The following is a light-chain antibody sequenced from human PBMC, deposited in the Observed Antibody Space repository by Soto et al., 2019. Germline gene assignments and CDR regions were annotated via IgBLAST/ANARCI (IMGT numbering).Light chain of an antibody. J-gene: IGKJ4*01. CDR3: QQRSNWPPLT. Sequence: EIVLTQSPATLSLSPGERATLSCRASQSVSSYLAWYQQKPGQAPRLLIYDASNRATGIPARFSGSGSGTDCTLTISSLEPEDFAVYYCQQRSNWPPLTFGGANKVEIK. CDR1: QSVSSY. V-gene: IGKV3-11*01. CDR2: DAS.